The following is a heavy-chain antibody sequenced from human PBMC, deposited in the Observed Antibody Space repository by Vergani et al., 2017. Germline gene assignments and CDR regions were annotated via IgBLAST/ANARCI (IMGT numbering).Heavy chain of an antibody. V-gene: IGHV4-39*01. J-gene: IGHJ4*02. CDR3: ARHDYGDRNFDY. CDR2: IYYSGST. Sequence: QLQLPESGPGLVKPSETLSLTCTVSGGSISSSSYYWGWIRQPPGKGLEWIGYIYYSGSTYYNPSLKSRVTISVDTSKNQFSLKLSSVTAADTAVYYCARHDYGDRNFDYWGQGTLVTVSS. CDR1: GGSISSSSYY. D-gene: IGHD4-17*01.